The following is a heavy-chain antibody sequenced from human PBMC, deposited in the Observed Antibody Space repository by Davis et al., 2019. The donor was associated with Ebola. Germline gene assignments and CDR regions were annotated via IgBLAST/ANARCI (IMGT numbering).Heavy chain of an antibody. CDR1: GFTFSSYW. CDR2: IKQDGSEK. J-gene: IGHJ4*02. V-gene: IGHV3-7*01. Sequence: GESLNISCAASGFTFSSYWMSWVRQAPGKGLEWVANIKQDGSEKYYVDSVKGRFTISRDNAKNSLYLQMNSLRAEDTAVYYCARDVVGATISDYWGQGTLVTVSS. D-gene: IGHD1-26*01. CDR3: ARDVVGATISDY.